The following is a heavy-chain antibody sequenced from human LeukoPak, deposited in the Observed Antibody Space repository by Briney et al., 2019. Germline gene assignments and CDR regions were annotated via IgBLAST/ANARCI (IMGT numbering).Heavy chain of an antibody. CDR3: ARVHYFDSSGYYSSTYYYYMDV. CDR1: GGSISNYY. V-gene: IGHV4-59*01. D-gene: IGHD3-22*01. Sequence: SETLSLTCTVSGGSISNYYWTWIRQPPGKGLEWIGYISYSGSTKDNPSLKSRVTISIDTSKNQFSLKLSSVTAADTAVYYCARVHYFDSSGYYSSTYYYYMDVGSKGITVTVSS. CDR2: ISYSGST. J-gene: IGHJ6*03.